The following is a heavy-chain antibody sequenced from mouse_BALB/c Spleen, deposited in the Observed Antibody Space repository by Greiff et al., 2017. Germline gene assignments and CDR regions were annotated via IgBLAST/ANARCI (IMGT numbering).Heavy chain of an antibody. J-gene: IGHJ4*01. Sequence: EVQRVESGGDLVKPGGSLKLSCAASGFTFSSYGMSWVRQTPDKRLEWVATISSGGSYTYYPDSVKGRFTISRDNAKNTLYLQMSSLKSEDTAMYYCASLYYDYDKNAMDYWGQGTSVTVSS. V-gene: IGHV5-6*01. CDR3: ASLYYDYDKNAMDY. CDR2: ISSGGSYT. D-gene: IGHD2-4*01. CDR1: GFTFSSYG.